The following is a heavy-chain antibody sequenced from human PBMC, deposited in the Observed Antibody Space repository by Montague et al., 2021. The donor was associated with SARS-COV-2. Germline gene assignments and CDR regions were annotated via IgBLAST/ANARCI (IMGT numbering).Heavy chain of an antibody. D-gene: IGHD6-13*01. Sequence: CAISGDSVSSNTAAWNWIRQSPSRGLEWLGRTYYRSKWYNNYAVSVKSRISINADTSKNQFSLQLNSVTPEDTAVYYCARGISATNKWGQGTLVTVSS. CDR1: GDSVSSNTAA. J-gene: IGHJ4*02. CDR2: TYYRSKWYN. V-gene: IGHV6-1*01. CDR3: ARGISATNK.